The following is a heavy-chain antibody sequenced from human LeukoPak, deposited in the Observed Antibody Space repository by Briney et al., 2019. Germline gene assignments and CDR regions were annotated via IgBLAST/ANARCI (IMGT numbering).Heavy chain of an antibody. Sequence: PGGSLRLSCVASGFIFSSYGMHWVRQAPGKGLEWVAFIRYDGSNKYYADSVKGRFTISRDNSKNTQFLQMTSLRAEDTAVYYCARGGLRPFDYWGQGTLVTVSS. V-gene: IGHV3-30*02. D-gene: IGHD5-12*01. J-gene: IGHJ4*02. CDR1: GFIFSSYG. CDR3: ARGGLRPFDY. CDR2: IRYDGSNK.